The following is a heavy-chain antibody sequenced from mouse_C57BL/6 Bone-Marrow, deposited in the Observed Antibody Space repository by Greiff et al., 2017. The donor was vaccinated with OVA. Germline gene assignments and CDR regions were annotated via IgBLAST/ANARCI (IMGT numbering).Heavy chain of an antibody. Sequence: QVQLQQPGAELVKPGASVKMSCKASGYTFTSYWITWVKQRPGQGLEWIGDIYPGSGSTNYNEKFKSKATLTVDTSSSTAYMQLSSLTSEDSAVYYCASYYSNSYYAMDYWGQGTSVTVSS. D-gene: IGHD2-5*01. V-gene: IGHV1-55*01. J-gene: IGHJ4*01. CDR3: ASYYSNSYYAMDY. CDR1: GYTFTSYW. CDR2: IYPGSGST.